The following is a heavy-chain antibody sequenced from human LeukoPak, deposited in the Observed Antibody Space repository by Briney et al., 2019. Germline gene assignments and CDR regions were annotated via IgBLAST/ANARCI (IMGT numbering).Heavy chain of an antibody. V-gene: IGHV3-48*03. CDR1: GFTFSSYE. J-gene: IGHJ4*02. CDR2: ISSSGSAI. CDR3: ARDGDYGLLDY. D-gene: IGHD4-17*01. Sequence: GGSLRLSCGASGFTFSSYEMNWVRQAPGKGLEWVSYISSSGSAIYYADSVKGRFTISRDNAKNSLYLQMNSLRAEDTAVYYCARDGDYGLLDYWGQGTLVTVSS.